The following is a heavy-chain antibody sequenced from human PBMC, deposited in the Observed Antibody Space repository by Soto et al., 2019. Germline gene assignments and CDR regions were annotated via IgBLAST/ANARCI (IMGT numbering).Heavy chain of an antibody. J-gene: IGHJ3*02. D-gene: IGHD3-3*01. Sequence: TSETLSLTCTVCGGSVSSYYWGWIRQPPGKGLEWIGYIYYSGSTNYNPSLKSRVTISVDTSKNQFSLKLSSVTAADTAVYYCARDGKRFLEWLPAFDIWGQGTMVTVSS. V-gene: IGHV4-59*02. CDR1: GGSVSSYY. CDR3: ARDGKRFLEWLPAFDI. CDR2: IYYSGST.